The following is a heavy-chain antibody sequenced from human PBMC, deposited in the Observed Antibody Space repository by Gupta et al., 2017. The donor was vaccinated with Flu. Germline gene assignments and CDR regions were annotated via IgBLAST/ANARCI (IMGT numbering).Heavy chain of an antibody. Sequence: VRQAQGKGLEWVAHIKTKTDSGTTNYAAPVKGRFTISRDDSKNTPYLQMDSLKTEDTAVYYCTTLPTLIFGVIVMDFWGQGTLVTVSS. CDR3: TTLPTLIFGVIVMDF. J-gene: IGHJ4*02. CDR2: IKTKTDSGTT. D-gene: IGHD3-3*01. V-gene: IGHV3-15*01.